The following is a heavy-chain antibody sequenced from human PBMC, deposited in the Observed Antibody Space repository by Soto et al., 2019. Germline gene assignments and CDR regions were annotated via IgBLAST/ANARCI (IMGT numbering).Heavy chain of an antibody. J-gene: IGHJ4*02. Sequence: QVQMVQSGAAVKKPGSSARVSCKVSGGTFSRHSISWVRQAPGQGLEWMGGIITIFDATQYAQKFQGRLTISADESTTSFHMDRSRLRAEDTATYYCARDLTAVRGSWGQGTLVTVS. V-gene: IGHV1-69*12. D-gene: IGHD3-10*01. CDR1: GGTFSRHS. CDR2: IITIFDAT. CDR3: ARDLTAVRGS.